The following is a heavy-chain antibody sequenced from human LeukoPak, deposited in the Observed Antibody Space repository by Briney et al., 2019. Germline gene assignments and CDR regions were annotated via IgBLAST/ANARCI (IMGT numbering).Heavy chain of an antibody. D-gene: IGHD4-11*01. CDR2: FYYSGST. V-gene: IGHV4-59*01. CDR3: ARVASYSNFYFDY. Sequence: SETLSLTCTVSGGSISTYYWNWIRQPPGKGLEWIGYFYYSGSTNYNPPLKSRVTISVDTSKNQLSLKLSSVTAADTAVYYCARVASYSNFYFDYWGQGTLVTVSS. CDR1: GGSISTYY. J-gene: IGHJ4*02.